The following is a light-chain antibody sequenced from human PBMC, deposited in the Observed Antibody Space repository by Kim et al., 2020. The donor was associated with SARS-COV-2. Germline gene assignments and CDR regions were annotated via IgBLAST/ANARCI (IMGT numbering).Light chain of an antibody. CDR3: QQYGGSYT. CDR2: GAS. J-gene: IGKJ2*01. CDR1: QTISSTY. V-gene: IGKV3-20*01. Sequence: ELVLTQSPGTLSLSPGERATLSCRASQTISSTYLAWYQQKPGQAPRLLIYGASSRATGIPDRFSGSGSGTDFTLTISRLEPEDFAVYYCQQYGGSYTFGQGTKLEI.